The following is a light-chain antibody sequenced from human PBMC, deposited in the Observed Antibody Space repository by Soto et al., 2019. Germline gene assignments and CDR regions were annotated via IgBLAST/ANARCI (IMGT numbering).Light chain of an antibody. CDR2: EVN. CDR3: CSYAGSGTPVV. CDR1: NSDVGTYNL. J-gene: IGLJ2*01. Sequence: QSVLTQPASVSGSPGQSITISCTGTNSDVGTYNLVSWYQQHPGKAPKLMIYEVNKRPSGVSNRFSGSRSGNTASLTISGLQAEDEADYYCCSYAGSGTPVVFGGGTKVTVL. V-gene: IGLV2-23*02.